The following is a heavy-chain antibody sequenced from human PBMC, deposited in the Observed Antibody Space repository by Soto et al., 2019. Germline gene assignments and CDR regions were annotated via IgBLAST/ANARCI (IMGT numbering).Heavy chain of an antibody. CDR2: IIPILGIA. V-gene: IGHV1-69*04. Sequence: ASVKVSCKASGGTFSSYAISWVRQAPGQGLEWMGRIIPILGIANYAQKFQGRVTITADKSTSTAYMELSRLRSEDTAVYYCAREGAPHSQWLVPLDYWGQGTLVTVSS. D-gene: IGHD6-19*01. J-gene: IGHJ4*02. CDR3: AREGAPHSQWLVPLDY. CDR1: GGTFSSYA.